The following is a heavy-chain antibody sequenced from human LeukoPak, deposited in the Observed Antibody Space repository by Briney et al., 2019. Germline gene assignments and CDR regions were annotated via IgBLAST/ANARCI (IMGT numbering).Heavy chain of an antibody. Sequence: PGGSLRLSCAASGFTFSGYSMNWVRQAPGKGLEWASSISSSSSYIYYADSVKGRFTMSRDNAKNSLYLQMNSLRADDTAVYYCARGGGYYIMDVWGQGTTVTVSS. V-gene: IGHV3-21*01. CDR1: GFTFSGYS. J-gene: IGHJ6*02. CDR3: ARGGGYYIMDV. CDR2: ISSSSSYI. D-gene: IGHD3-10*01.